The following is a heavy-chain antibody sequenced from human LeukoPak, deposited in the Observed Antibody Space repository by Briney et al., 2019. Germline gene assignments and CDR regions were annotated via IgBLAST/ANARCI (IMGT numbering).Heavy chain of an antibody. V-gene: IGHV4-39*01. CDR1: GGSIGSSSYY. D-gene: IGHD3-10*01. Sequence: PSETLSLTCTVSGGSIGSSSYYWGWIRQPPGKGLEWIGIIYYSGSTYYNPSLESRVTISVDTSENQFSLKLSSVTAADTAVYYCARLLGPPGGRFGDNYYFDYWGQGTLVTVSS. CDR2: IYYSGST. J-gene: IGHJ4*02. CDR3: ARLLGPPGGRFGDNYYFDY.